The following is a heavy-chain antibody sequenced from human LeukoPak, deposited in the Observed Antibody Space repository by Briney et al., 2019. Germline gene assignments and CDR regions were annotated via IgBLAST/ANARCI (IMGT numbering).Heavy chain of an antibody. V-gene: IGHV4-59*01. D-gene: IGHD1-26*01. CDR1: GGSISSYY. CDR2: IYYSGST. Sequence: SETLSLTCTVPGGSISSYYWSWIRQPPGKGLEWIGYIYYSGSTNYNPSLKSRVTISVDTSKSQFSLKLSSVTAADTAVYYCARGETHFDYWGQGTLVTVSS. J-gene: IGHJ4*02. CDR3: ARGETHFDY.